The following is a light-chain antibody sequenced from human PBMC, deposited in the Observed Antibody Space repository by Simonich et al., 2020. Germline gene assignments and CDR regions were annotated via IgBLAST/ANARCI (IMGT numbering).Light chain of an antibody. CDR2: DAS. V-gene: IGKV3-11*01. CDR3: QQRSNWYT. CDR1: QSVSNY. J-gene: IGKJ2*01. Sequence: EIVLTQSPATLSLSPGERATLSCRASQSVSNYLAWYQQKPGQAPRPLIYDASNRATGIPARFSGSGSGTDLTLTISSLEPEDFAVYYCQQRSNWYTFGQGTKLEIK.